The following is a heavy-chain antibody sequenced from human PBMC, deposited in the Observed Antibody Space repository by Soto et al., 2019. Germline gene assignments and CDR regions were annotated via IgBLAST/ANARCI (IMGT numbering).Heavy chain of an antibody. CDR2: IYSGGST. V-gene: IGHV3-66*01. J-gene: IGHJ6*03. CDR1: GFTVSSNY. CDR3: ARGVLDSYMDV. Sequence: GGSLRLSCAASGFTVSSNYMSWVRQAPGKGLEWVSVIYSGGSTYYADSGKGRFTISRDNSKNTLYLQMNSLRAEDTAVYYCARGVLDSYMDVWGKGTTVTVSS.